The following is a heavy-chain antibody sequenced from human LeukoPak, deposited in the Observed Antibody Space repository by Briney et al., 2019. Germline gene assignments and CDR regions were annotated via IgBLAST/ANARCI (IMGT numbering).Heavy chain of an antibody. CDR1: GGSISGYY. J-gene: IGHJ4*02. CDR2: IYDSGTT. V-gene: IGHV4-59*01. D-gene: IGHD3-22*01. CDR3: ARGRARDSSGYPNY. Sequence: SETLSLTCSVSGGSISGYYWNWIRQPPGKGLEWIGYIYDSGTTNYNPSLKSRVTISVDTSKNQFSLKLSSVTAADTAVYYCARGRARDSSGYPNYWGQGTLVTVSS.